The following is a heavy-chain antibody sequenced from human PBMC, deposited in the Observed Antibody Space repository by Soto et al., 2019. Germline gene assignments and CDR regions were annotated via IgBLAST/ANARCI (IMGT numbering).Heavy chain of an antibody. CDR1: GGSISSYY. V-gene: IGHV4-59*01. D-gene: IGHD6-13*01. CDR2: IYYSGST. J-gene: IGHJ5*02. Sequence: SETLSLTCTVSGGSISSYYWSWIRQPPGKGLEWIGYIYYSGSTNYNPSLKSRVTISVDTSKNQFSLKLSSVTAADTAVYYCARGGIAADLHWFDPWGQGTLVTVSS. CDR3: ARGGIAADLHWFDP.